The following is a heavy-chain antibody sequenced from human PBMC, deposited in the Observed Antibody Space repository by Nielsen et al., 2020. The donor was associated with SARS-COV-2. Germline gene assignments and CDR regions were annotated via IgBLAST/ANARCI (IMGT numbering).Heavy chain of an antibody. J-gene: IGHJ6*02. CDR2: IRSGSTYT. Sequence: GESLKISCAASGFTFSDYYMSWIRQAPGKGLEWISYIRSGSTYTNYADSVKGRFTIARDNSKNTLYLQMNSLKTDDSAKYYCARRMGSGSYQAYGLDVWGLGTTVTVSS. V-gene: IGHV3-11*06. CDR3: ARRMGSGSYQAYGLDV. CDR1: GFTFSDYY. D-gene: IGHD3-10*01.